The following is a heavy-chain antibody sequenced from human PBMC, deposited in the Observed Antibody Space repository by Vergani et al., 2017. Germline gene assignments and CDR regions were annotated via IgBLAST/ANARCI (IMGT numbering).Heavy chain of an antibody. Sequence: EVALVQSGPEMRKPGESLKIFCKGSEYIFGNYWNGWVRQKPGKGLEWMGIIYPADSHTRYSPSFQAKVTISADKSVSTAFLQWDSLKASDTALYYCARHTTYTDSWGQGTLVTVSS. CDR3: ARHTTYTDS. J-gene: IGHJ4*02. CDR2: IYPADSHT. D-gene: IGHD1-1*01. V-gene: IGHV5-51*01. CDR1: EYIFGNYW.